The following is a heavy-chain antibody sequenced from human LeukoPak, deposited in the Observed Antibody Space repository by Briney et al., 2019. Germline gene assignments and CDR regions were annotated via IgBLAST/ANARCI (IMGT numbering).Heavy chain of an antibody. V-gene: IGHV1-69*06. D-gene: IGHD5-18*01. CDR3: ARDRSYGSYAFDI. CDR1: VGTFSIYA. Sequence: SVKVSCKASVGTFSIYAISWVRQAPGQGLEWMGGIIPIFGTANYAQKFQGRVTITADKSTSTAYMELSSLRSEDTAVYYCARDRSYGSYAFDIWGQGTMVTVSS. J-gene: IGHJ3*02. CDR2: IIPIFGTA.